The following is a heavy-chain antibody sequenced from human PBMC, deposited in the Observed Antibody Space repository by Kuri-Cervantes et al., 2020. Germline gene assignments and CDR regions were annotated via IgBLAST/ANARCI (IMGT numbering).Heavy chain of an antibody. CDR2: IYYSGST. CDR1: GGSISSSSYY. V-gene: IGHV4-39*01. J-gene: IGHJ4*02. CDR3: ARQTVVRGEGAFSFDY. D-gene: IGHD3-10*01. Sequence: GSLRLSCTVSGGSISSSSYYWGWIRQPPGKGLEWIGSIYYSGSTYYNPSLKSRVTVSVDTSKNQFSLKLSSVTAADTAVYYCARQTVVRGEGAFSFDYWGQGTLVTVSS.